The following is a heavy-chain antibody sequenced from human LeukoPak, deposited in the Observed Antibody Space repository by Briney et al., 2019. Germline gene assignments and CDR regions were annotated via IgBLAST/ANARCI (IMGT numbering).Heavy chain of an antibody. J-gene: IGHJ2*01. Sequence: SVKVSCKASGGTFSCYAISWVRQAPGQGLEWMGGIIPIFGTANYAQKFQGRVTITADESTSTAYMELSSLRSEDTAVYYCARDYGDYTWYFDLWGRGTLVTVSS. V-gene: IGHV1-69*13. CDR2: IIPIFGTA. CDR3: ARDYGDYTWYFDL. CDR1: GGTFSCYA. D-gene: IGHD4-17*01.